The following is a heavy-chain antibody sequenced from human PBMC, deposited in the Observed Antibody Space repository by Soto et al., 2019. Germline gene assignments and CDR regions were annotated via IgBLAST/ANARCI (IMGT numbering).Heavy chain of an antibody. CDR3: ARDLAKGGGSAGFDY. Sequence: ASVKVSCKASGYTFTGYYIHWVRQAPGQGLEWMGWINPNSGGTKYPQKFQGRVTMTRDTSIRTVYMSLTGLKSDDTAVYFCARDLAKGGGSAGFDYWGQGTLVTAPQ. CDR1: GYTFTGYY. V-gene: IGHV1-2*02. CDR2: INPNSGGT. J-gene: IGHJ4*02. D-gene: IGHD2-15*01.